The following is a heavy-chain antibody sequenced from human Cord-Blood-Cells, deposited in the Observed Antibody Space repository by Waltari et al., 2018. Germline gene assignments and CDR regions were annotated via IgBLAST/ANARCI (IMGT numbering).Heavy chain of an antibody. J-gene: IGHJ4*02. CDR1: GFPFDPYS. CDR2: ISWNSGSI. V-gene: IGHV3-9*01. D-gene: IGHD3-3*01. CDR3: AKDYDFWSGYYDY. Sequence: EVQLVESGGGLVQPGRSLRLSCAASGFPFDPYSMHWVRPAPGKGLAWVSGISWNSGSIGYADSVKGRFTISRDNAKNSLYLQMNSLRAEDTALYYCAKDYDFWSGYYDYWGQGTLVTVSS.